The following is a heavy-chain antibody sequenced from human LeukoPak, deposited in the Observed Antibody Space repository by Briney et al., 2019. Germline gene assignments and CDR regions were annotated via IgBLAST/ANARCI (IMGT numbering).Heavy chain of an antibody. CDR3: ARTPWLEYFDY. CDR1: GGSFSGCY. J-gene: IGHJ4*02. CDR2: INHSGST. V-gene: IGHV4-34*01. Sequence: SETLSLTCAVYGGSFSGCYWSWLRQPPGKGLEWIGEINHSGSTNYNPSLKSRVTISVDTSKNQFSLKLSSVTAADTAVYYCARTPWLEYFDYWGQGTLVTVSS. D-gene: IGHD3-3*01.